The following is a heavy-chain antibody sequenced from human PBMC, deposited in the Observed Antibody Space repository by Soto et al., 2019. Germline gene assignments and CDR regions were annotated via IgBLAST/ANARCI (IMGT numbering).Heavy chain of an antibody. CDR2: ISGSGGST. V-gene: IGHV3-23*01. Sequence: EVQLLESGGGLVQPGGSLRLSCAASGFTFSSYAMSWVRQAPGKGLEWVSGISGSGGSTYYADSVKGRFTISRDNSKTTRYLQPNSLRAEDTAVYYCAKERGYNYGYDAMDVWGQGTTVTVSS. D-gene: IGHD5-18*01. CDR1: GFTFSSYA. CDR3: AKERGYNYGYDAMDV. J-gene: IGHJ6*02.